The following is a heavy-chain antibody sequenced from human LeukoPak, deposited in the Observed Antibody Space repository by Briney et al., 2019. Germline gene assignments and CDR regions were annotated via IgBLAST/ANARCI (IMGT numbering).Heavy chain of an antibody. V-gene: IGHV4-39*01. J-gene: IGHJ6*03. D-gene: IGHD3-3*01. CDR1: GGSISSSSYY. Sequence: SETLSLTCTVSGGSISSSSYYWGWIRQPPGKGLEWIGSIYYSGSTYYNPSLKSRVTISVDTSKNQFSLKLSSVTAADTAVYYCASQDTIFGVVTPGYYYMDVWGKGTTVTVSS. CDR2: IYYSGST. CDR3: ASQDTIFGVVTPGYYYMDV.